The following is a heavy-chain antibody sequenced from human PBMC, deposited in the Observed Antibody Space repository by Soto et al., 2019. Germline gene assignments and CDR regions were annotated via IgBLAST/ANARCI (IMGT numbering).Heavy chain of an antibody. V-gene: IGHV3-23*04. J-gene: IGHJ4*02. CDR2: ISGSDGKT. CDR3: AKWSYLDY. CDR1: GFSFASFA. D-gene: IGHD3-3*01. Sequence: DVRLAESGGGLVHPGGSLRLSCTTSGFSFASFAMTWVRQAPGQGLEWVATISGSDGKTYYADSVKGRFSISRDTSRNTLYLQMNSLRADDTAIYYCAKWSYLDYWGQGTRVTVSS.